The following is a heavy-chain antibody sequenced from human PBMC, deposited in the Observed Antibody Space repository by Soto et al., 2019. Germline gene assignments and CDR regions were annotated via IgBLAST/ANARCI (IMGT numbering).Heavy chain of an antibody. D-gene: IGHD3-22*01. CDR1: GGTFSSYA. J-gene: IGHJ5*02. CDR2: IIPIFGTA. V-gene: IGHV1-69*12. Sequence: QVQLVQSGAEVKKPGSSVKVSCKASGGTFSSYAINWVRQAPGQGLEWMGGIIPIFGTANHAQRIQGRVTITADESTSTAYMELSSLRSEDTSVYYCARDRGPSSGYYPYWFDPWGQGTLVTVSS. CDR3: ARDRGPSSGYYPYWFDP.